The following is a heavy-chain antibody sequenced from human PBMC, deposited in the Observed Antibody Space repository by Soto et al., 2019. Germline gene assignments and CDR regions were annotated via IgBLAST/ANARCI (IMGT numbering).Heavy chain of an antibody. CDR2: ISSSSSYT. CDR1: GFTFSDYY. J-gene: IGHJ4*02. Sequence: QVQLVESGGGLVKPGGSLRLSCAASGFTFSDYYMSWIRQAPGKGLEWVSYISSSSSYTNYADSVKGRFTISRDNAKNSLYVQMNSLRAEDTAVYSCARLSSGFREPVDYCGQGTLVTVSS. V-gene: IGHV3-11*06. D-gene: IGHD3-10*01. CDR3: ARLSSGFREPVDY.